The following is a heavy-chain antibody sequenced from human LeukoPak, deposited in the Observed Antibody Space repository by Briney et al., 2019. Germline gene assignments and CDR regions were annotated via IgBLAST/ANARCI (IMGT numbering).Heavy chain of an antibody. CDR1: GFTFSSYG. V-gene: IGHV3-30*02. Sequence: PGGSLRLSCAASGFTFSSYGMHWVRQAPGKGLEWVAFIRYDGSNKYYADSVKGRFTTSRDNSKNPLYLQMNSLRAEDTAVYYCAKDYLTASYMDVWGKGTTVTVS. CDR3: AKDYLTASYMDV. D-gene: IGHD4/OR15-4a*01. J-gene: IGHJ6*03. CDR2: IRYDGSNK.